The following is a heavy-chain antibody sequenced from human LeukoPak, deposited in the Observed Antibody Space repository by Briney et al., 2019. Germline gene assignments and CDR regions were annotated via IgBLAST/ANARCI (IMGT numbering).Heavy chain of an antibody. J-gene: IGHJ4*02. CDR3: AKDGVGSGYGIRGDYFDY. V-gene: IGHV3-23*01. CDR2: ISGNGGST. CDR1: GFTFSSYA. Sequence: GGSLRLSCAASGFTFSSYAMSWVRQAPGKGLEWVSAISGNGGSTYYADSVKGRFTISRDNSKNTLYLQMNSPRAEDTAVYYCAKDGVGSGYGIRGDYFDYWGQGTLVTVSS. D-gene: IGHD5-12*01.